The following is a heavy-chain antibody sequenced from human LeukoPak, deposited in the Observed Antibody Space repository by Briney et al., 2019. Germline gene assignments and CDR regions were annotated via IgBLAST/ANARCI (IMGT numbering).Heavy chain of an antibody. J-gene: IGHJ5*02. D-gene: IGHD3-3*01. CDR1: GYTFTGYY. Sequence: AASVKVSCKASGYTFTGYYMHWVRQAPGQGLEWMGRINPNSGGTNYAQKFQGRVTMTRDTSISTAYMELSRLRSEDTAVCYCASYITIFGVDPNWFDPWGQGTLVTVSS. CDR3: ASYITIFGVDPNWFDP. V-gene: IGHV1-2*06. CDR2: INPNSGGT.